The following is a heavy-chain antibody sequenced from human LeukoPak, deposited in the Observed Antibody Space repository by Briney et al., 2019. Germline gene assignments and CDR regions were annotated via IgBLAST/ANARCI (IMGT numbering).Heavy chain of an antibody. Sequence: GGSLRLSCAASGFTFSSYAMSWVRQAPGKGLDWVSAIGGSGGNTYYADSVKGRFTISRDNSKNTLYLQMNSLRAEDAALYYCARDLPTMNWGQGTLVTVSS. J-gene: IGHJ4*02. V-gene: IGHV3-23*01. CDR1: GFTFSSYA. D-gene: IGHD3-3*01. CDR2: IGGSGGNT. CDR3: ARDLPTMN.